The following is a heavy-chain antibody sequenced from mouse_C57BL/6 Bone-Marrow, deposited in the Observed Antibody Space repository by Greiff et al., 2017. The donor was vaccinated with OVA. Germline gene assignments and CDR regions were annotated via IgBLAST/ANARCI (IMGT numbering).Heavy chain of an antibody. Sequence: EVKLMESGGGLVQPKGSLKLSCAASGFSFTTYAMNWVRQAPGKGLEWVARIRSKSNNYATYYADSVKDRFTISRDDSESMLYLQMNNLKTEDTAMYYCVRHGYYAMDYGGQGTSVTVSS. J-gene: IGHJ4*01. V-gene: IGHV10-1*01. CDR2: IRSKSNNYAT. CDR1: GFSFTTYA. CDR3: VRHGYYAMDY.